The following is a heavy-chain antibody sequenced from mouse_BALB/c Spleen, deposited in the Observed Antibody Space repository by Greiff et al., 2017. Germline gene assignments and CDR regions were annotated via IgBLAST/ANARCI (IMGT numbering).Heavy chain of an antibody. CDR2: ISYSGST. V-gene: IGHV3-2*02. CDR3: ARTTALYYYAMDY. J-gene: IGHJ4*01. D-gene: IGHD1-2*01. CDR1: GYSITSDYA. Sequence: EVKLEESGPGLVKPSQSLSLTCTVTGYSITSDYAWNWIRQFPGNKLEWMGYISYSGSTSYNPSLKSRISITRDTSKNQFFLQLNSVTTEDTATYYCARTTALYYYAMDYWGQGTSVTVSS.